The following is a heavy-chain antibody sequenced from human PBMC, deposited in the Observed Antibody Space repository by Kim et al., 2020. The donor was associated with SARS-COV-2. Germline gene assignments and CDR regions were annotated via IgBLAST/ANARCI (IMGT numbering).Heavy chain of an antibody. D-gene: IGHD3-22*01. CDR1: GFTFSSYS. CDR2: ISSSSSYI. CDR3: ARDGIITMIVVANAFDI. J-gene: IGHJ3*02. V-gene: IGHV3-21*01. Sequence: GGSLRLSCAASGFTFSSYSMNWVRQAPGKGLEWVSSISSSSSYIYYADSVKGRFTISRDNAKNSLYLQMNILRAEDTAVYYCARDGIITMIVVANAFDIWGQGTMVTVSS.